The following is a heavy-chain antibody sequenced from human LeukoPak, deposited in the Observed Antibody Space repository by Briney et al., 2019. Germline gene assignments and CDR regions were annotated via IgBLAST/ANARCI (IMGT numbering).Heavy chain of an antibody. J-gene: IGHJ3*02. V-gene: IGHV3-48*03. CDR3: ARVGYSGYDDAFDI. Sequence: GGSLRLSCAASGFTFSSYEMNWVRQAPGKGLEWVSYISSSGSTIYYADSVKGRFTVSRDKSKNTVYLQMNSLGAEDTAVYYCARVGYSGYDDAFDIWGQGTMVTVSS. CDR2: ISSSGSTI. D-gene: IGHD5-12*01. CDR1: GFTFSSYE.